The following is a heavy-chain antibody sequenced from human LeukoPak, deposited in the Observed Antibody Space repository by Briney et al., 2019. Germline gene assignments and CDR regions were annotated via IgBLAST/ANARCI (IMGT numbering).Heavy chain of an antibody. CDR3: TRDTGTTGEVKFDP. CDR1: GYSISSSYY. J-gene: IGHJ5*02. V-gene: IGHV4-4*07. CDR2: IYTSGST. Sequence: PSETLSLTCTVSGYSISSSYYWSWIRQPAGKGLEWIGRIYTSGSTTYNPSLKSRVTMSVDTSKSQFSLNLMSVTAADTAVYYCTRDTGTTGEVKFDPWGQGTLVTVSS. D-gene: IGHD4-17*01.